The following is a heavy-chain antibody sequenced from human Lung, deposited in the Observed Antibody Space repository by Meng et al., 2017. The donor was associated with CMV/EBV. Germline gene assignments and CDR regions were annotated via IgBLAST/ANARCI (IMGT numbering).Heavy chain of an antibody. Sequence: SXXVSXKASGDTFNNYAISWVRQAPGQGLEWMGGIIPLFGSTNYAQKFQGRVTITSITPDASTSTSYLELHSLRTEDTAVYYCARKLIAITENYFDPGGQGTXVTVSS. D-gene: IGHD1-7*01. J-gene: IGHJ5*02. V-gene: IGHV1-69*13. CDR1: GDTFNNYA. CDR2: IIPLFGST. CDR3: ARKLIAITENYFDP.